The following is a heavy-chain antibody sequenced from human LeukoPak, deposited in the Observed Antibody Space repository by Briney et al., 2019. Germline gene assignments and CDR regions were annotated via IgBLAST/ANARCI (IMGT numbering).Heavy chain of an antibody. Sequence: PSETLSLTCTVSGVSISSSSYYWGWIRQPPGKGLEWIGSIYYSGSTYYNPSLKSRVTISVDTSKNQFSLKLSSVTAADTAVYYCARGLWFGDENPPYFDYWGQGTLVTVSS. CDR3: ARGLWFGDENPPYFDY. CDR2: IYYSGST. CDR1: GVSISSSSYY. D-gene: IGHD3-10*01. J-gene: IGHJ4*02. V-gene: IGHV4-39*07.